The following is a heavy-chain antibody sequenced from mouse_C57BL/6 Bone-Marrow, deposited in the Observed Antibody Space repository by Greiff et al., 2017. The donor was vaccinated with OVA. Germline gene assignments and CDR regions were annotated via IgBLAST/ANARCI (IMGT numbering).Heavy chain of an antibody. Sequence: QLQESGPELVKPGASVKISCKASGYSFTDYNMNWVKQSNGKSLEWIGVINPNYGTTSYNQKFKGKATLTVDQSSSTAYMQLNSLTSEDSAVYYCARRGSTMIRDAWFAYWGQGTLVTVSA. CDR2: INPNYGTT. CDR1: GYSFTDYN. CDR3: ARRGSTMIRDAWFAY. D-gene: IGHD2-4*01. J-gene: IGHJ3*01. V-gene: IGHV1-39*01.